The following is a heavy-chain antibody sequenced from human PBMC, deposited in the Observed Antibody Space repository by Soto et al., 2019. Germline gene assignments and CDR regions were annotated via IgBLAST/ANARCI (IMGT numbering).Heavy chain of an antibody. D-gene: IGHD3-10*01. J-gene: IGHJ4*02. CDR2: IGTAGDT. V-gene: IGHV3-13*01. Sequence: GGSLRLSCAASGFTFSSYDMHWVRQATGKGLEWVSAIGTAGDTYYPGSVKGRFTISRENAKNSLYLQMNSLRAEDTAVYYCARQVFFGESGSYYFDYWGQGTLVTVSS. CDR1: GFTFSSYD. CDR3: ARQVFFGESGSYYFDY.